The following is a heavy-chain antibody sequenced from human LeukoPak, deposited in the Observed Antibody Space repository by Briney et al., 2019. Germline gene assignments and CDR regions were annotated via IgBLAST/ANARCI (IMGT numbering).Heavy chain of an antibody. V-gene: IGHV4-59*01. Sequence: SETLSLTCTVSGGSISSYYWSWIRQPPGKGLEWIGYIYYSGSTNYNPSLKSRVTISVDTSKNQFSLKPSSVTAADTAVYYCARLEKYYDFWSGYYTRTGRFDPWGQGTLVTVSS. CDR2: IYYSGST. D-gene: IGHD3-3*01. CDR3: ARLEKYYDFWSGYYTRTGRFDP. J-gene: IGHJ5*02. CDR1: GGSISSYY.